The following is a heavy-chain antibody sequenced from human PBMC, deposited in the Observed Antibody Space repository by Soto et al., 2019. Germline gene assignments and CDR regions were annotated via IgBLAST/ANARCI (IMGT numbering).Heavy chain of an antibody. CDR1: GFTFSSYD. V-gene: IGHV3-13*01. J-gene: IGHJ6*02. CDR2: IGTAGDT. D-gene: IGHD3-3*01. CDR3: ARELNYDFWWRMDMGSYGMEV. Sequence: PGGSLRLSCAASGFTFSSYDMHWVRQATGKGLEWVSAIGTAGDTYYPGSVKGRFTISRENAKNSLYLQMNSLRAGDTAVYYCARELNYDFWWRMDMGSYGMEVWGQGTTVTVSS.